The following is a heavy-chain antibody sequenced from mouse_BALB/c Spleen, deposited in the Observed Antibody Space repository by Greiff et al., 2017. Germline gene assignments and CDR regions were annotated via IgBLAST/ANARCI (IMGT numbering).Heavy chain of an antibody. V-gene: IGHV1-31*01. Sequence: VQLQQSGPELVKPGASVKISCKASGYSFTGYYMHWVKQSHVKSLEWIGRINPYNGATSYNQNFKDKASLTVDKSSSTAYMELHSLTSEDSAVYYCAREGTMITTGNYFDYWGQGTTLTVSS. CDR1: GYSFTGYY. CDR2: INPYNGAT. CDR3: AREGTMITTGNYFDY. J-gene: IGHJ2*01. D-gene: IGHD2-4*01.